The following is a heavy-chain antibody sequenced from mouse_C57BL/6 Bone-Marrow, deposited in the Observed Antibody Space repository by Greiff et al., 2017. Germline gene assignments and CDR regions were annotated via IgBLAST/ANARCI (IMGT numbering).Heavy chain of an antibody. CDR1: GFNIKDYY. V-gene: IGHV14-1*01. CDR2: IDPEDGDT. Sequence: VQLKQSGAELVRPGASVKLSCTASGFNIKDYYMHWVKQRPEQGLEWIGMIDPEDGDTEYAPKFQGKATMTADTSSNTAYLQLSSLTSEDTAVYYSTISTVGGFAYWGQGTLATVSA. D-gene: IGHD1-1*01. CDR3: TISTVGGFAY. J-gene: IGHJ3*01.